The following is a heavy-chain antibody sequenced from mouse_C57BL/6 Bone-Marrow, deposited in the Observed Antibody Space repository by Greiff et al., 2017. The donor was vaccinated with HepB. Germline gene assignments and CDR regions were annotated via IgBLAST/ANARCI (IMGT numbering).Heavy chain of an antibody. J-gene: IGHJ4*01. Sequence: EVQLVESGGGLVQPKGSLKLSCAASGFSFNTYAMNWVRQAPGKGLEWVARIRSKSNNYATYYADSVKDRFTISRDDSESMLYLQMNNLKTEDTAMYYCVRQDYGSSYVDYYAMDYWGQGTSVTVSS. D-gene: IGHD1-1*01. V-gene: IGHV10-1*01. CDR1: GFSFNTYA. CDR3: VRQDYGSSYVDYYAMDY. CDR2: IRSKSNNYAT.